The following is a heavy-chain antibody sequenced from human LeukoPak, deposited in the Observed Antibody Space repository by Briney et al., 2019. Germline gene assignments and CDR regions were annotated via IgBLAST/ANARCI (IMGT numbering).Heavy chain of an antibody. V-gene: IGHV3-74*01. Sequence: GGSLRLSCAASWNYWMRWVRQAPGKGLVWVSHINSDGSWTSYADSMKGRFTISKDNAKNTVYLQMNNLRAEDTAVYYCVSFYEAYWGRGTLVTVSS. D-gene: IGHD2/OR15-2a*01. CDR1: WNYW. CDR3: VSFYEAY. CDR2: INSDGSWT. J-gene: IGHJ4*02.